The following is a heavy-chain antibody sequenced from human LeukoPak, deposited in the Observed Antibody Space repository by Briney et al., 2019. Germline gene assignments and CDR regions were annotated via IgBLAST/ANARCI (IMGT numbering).Heavy chain of an antibody. D-gene: IGHD2-2*02. CDR1: GGTFSSYA. V-gene: IGHV1-69*05. J-gene: IGHJ4*02. CDR2: IIPTFGTA. CDR3: ARDSRGYCSSTSCYTGDY. Sequence: SVKVSCKASGGTFSSYAISWVRQAPGQGLEWMGGIIPTFGTANYAQKFQGRVTITTDESTSTAYMELSSLRSEDTAVYYCARDSRGYCSSTSCYTGDYWGQGTLVTVSS.